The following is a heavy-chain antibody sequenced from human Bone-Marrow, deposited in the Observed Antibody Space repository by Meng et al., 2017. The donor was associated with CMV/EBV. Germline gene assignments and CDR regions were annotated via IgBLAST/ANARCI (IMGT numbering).Heavy chain of an antibody. Sequence: ASMKVSCKASGYTFTGYYMHWVRQAPGQGLEWMGWINPNSGGTNYAQKFQGRVTMTRDTSISTAYMELSSLRSEDTAVYYCASEVLNCSSTSCYPWFDPWGQGTLVTVSS. V-gene: IGHV1-2*02. CDR2: INPNSGGT. CDR3: ASEVLNCSSTSCYPWFDP. CDR1: GYTFTGYY. J-gene: IGHJ5*02. D-gene: IGHD2-2*01.